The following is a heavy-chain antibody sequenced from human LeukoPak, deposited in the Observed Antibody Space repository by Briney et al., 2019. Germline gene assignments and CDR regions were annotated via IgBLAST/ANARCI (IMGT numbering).Heavy chain of an antibody. D-gene: IGHD4-17*01. Sequence: SETPSLTCTVSGGSINGYYWTWIRQPPGKGLEWIGYIHYSGGTNYNASLKSRVTISVDTSKNQFSLKLSSVTAADTAVYYCAREGYGEPWGQGTLVTVSS. CDR1: GGSINGYY. J-gene: IGHJ5*02. CDR3: AREGYGEP. V-gene: IGHV4-59*01. CDR2: IHYSGGT.